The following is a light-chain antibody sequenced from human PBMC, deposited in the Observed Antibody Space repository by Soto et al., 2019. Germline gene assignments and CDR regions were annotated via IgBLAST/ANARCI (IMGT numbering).Light chain of an antibody. CDR3: SSFTDGNNLV. CDR2: EGT. J-gene: IGLJ1*01. Sequence: QSVLSQPASVSGSPGQSITIPCTGTSSDVGSYNLVSWFQQDPGKVPKLIIYEGTKRPSGVSDRFSGSKSGNTASLTVSGLQAEDEADYYCSSFTDGNNLVFGTGTKVTVL. V-gene: IGLV2-14*02. CDR1: SSDVGSYNL.